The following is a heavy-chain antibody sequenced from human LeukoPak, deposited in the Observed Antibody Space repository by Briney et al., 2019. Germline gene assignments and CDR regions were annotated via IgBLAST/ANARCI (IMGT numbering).Heavy chain of an antibody. CDR3: ARTMRTGGFDS. CDR2: IYYSGST. Sequence: SETLSLTCTVSGGSISSSSYYWGWIRQPPGKGLEWIGYIYYSGSTNYNPSLKSRVTISVDTSKNQFSLKLTSVTAADTALYYCARTMRTGGFDSWGQGTLVTVSS. V-gene: IGHV4-61*05. D-gene: IGHD7-27*01. CDR1: GGSISSSSYY. J-gene: IGHJ4*02.